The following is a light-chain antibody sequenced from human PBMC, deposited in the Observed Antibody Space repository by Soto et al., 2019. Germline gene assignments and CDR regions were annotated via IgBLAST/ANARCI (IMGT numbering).Light chain of an antibody. V-gene: IGLV2-23*02. CDR2: EVY. Sequence: QSALTQPASVSGSPGQSITMSCTGTSSDVGRYDFVSWYQGHPGKAPKVMIYEVYNRPSGVSNRFSGSKSGSTASLTISGLQLEDEADYYCCSYAGGSTYVFGTGTKLTVL. CDR1: SSDVGRYDF. J-gene: IGLJ1*01. CDR3: CSYAGGSTYV.